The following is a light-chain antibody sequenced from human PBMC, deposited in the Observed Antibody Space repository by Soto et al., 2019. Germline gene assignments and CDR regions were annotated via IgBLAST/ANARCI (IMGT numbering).Light chain of an antibody. V-gene: IGLV2-23*01. CDR2: EDS. J-gene: IGLJ2*01. CDR1: TSDVGSYNL. Sequence: QSVLTQPASVSGSPGQSITISCTGTTSDVGSYNLVSWYQQYPGKAPKLIIHEDSKRPSGVSNRFSGSKSGNTASLTISGLQAEDEADYYCSSSTNSVLFGGATKLTVL. CDR3: SSSTNSVL.